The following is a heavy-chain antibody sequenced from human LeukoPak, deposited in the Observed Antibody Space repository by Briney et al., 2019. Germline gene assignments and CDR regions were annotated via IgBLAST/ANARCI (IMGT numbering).Heavy chain of an antibody. V-gene: IGHV4-61*02. CDR3: ARGNYDFWSGYPHAFDI. Sequence: SQTLSLTCTVSGGSISSGSYHWSWIRQPAGKGLEWIGRIYTSGSTNYNPSLKSRVTISVDTSKNQFSLKLSSVTAADTAVYYCARGNYDFWSGYPHAFDIWGQGTMVTVSS. D-gene: IGHD3-3*01. CDR2: IYTSGST. CDR1: GGSISSGSYH. J-gene: IGHJ3*02.